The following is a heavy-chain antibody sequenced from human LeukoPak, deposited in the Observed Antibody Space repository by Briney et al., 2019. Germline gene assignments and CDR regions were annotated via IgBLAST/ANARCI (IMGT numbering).Heavy chain of an antibody. CDR1: GFTFSSYG. V-gene: IGHV3-30*18. CDR3: AKELYFGSGSYPDY. J-gene: IGHJ4*02. D-gene: IGHD3-10*01. Sequence: RRSLRLSCAASGFTFSSYGMHWVRQAPGKGLEWVAVISHDGSDNHYADSVKGRFTISRDNSKNTVYLQMSSLRPEDTAVYFCAKELYFGSGSYPDYWGQGTLVRVSS. CDR2: ISHDGSDN.